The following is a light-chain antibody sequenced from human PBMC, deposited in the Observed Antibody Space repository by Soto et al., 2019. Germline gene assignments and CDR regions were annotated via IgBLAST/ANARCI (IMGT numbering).Light chain of an antibody. CDR1: SSDVGGYNY. CDR3: SSYTTSSLYV. CDR2: DVS. J-gene: IGLJ1*01. V-gene: IGLV2-14*01. Sequence: QSVLTQPASVSGSPGQSITISCTGTSSDVGGYNYVSWYQQYPGKAPKLMIYDVSNRPSGVSNRFSGSKSGNTASLTISGLQAEDEADYYCSSYTTSSLYVFGTGTKLTVL.